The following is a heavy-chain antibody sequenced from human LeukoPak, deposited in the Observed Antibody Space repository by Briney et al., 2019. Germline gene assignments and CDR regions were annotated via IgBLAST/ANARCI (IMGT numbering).Heavy chain of an antibody. Sequence: GGSLRLSCAASGFMFNSYWMTWVRQAPGKGLEWVANIKQDGSEKYYVDSVKGRFTISRDNAKNSLYLQMNSLRAEDTALYYCVRNRIDYWGQGALVTVSS. CDR1: GFMFNSYW. CDR2: IKQDGSEK. D-gene: IGHD2/OR15-2a*01. CDR3: VRNRIDY. J-gene: IGHJ4*02. V-gene: IGHV3-7*01.